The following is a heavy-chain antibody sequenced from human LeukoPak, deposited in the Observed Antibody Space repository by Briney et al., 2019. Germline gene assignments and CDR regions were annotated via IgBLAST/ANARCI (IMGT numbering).Heavy chain of an antibody. Sequence: PSETLSLTCTVSGGSISSGDYYWSWIRQPPGKGLEWIGYIYYSGSTYYNPSLKSRVTISVDTSKNQFSLKLSSVTAADTAVYYCARDRAPGSITIFGVVRSNWFDPWGQGTLVTVSS. CDR2: IYYSGST. CDR3: ARDRAPGSITIFGVVRSNWFDP. J-gene: IGHJ5*02. V-gene: IGHV4-30-4*08. CDR1: GGSISSGDYY. D-gene: IGHD3-3*01.